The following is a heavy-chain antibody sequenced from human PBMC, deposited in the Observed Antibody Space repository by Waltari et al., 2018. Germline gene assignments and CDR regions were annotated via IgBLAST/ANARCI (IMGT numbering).Heavy chain of an antibody. J-gene: IGHJ4*02. CDR2: ISGSGGST. D-gene: IGHD5-12*01. V-gene: IGHV3-23*01. Sequence: EVQLLESGGGLVQPGGSLRLSCAASGFTFSRYAMSWVRQASGKGLEWVSAISGSGGSTYYADSVKGRFTISRDNSKNTLYLQMNSLRAEDTAVYYCANGGGYTFHDFDYWGQGTLVTVSS. CDR1: GFTFSRYA. CDR3: ANGGGYTFHDFDY.